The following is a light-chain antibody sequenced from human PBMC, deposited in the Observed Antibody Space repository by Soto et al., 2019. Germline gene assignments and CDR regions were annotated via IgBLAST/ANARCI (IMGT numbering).Light chain of an antibody. Sequence: EIVLTQSPGTLSLSPGERATLSCSASQRVSARYLAWYQQTPGQGPRLLIYGASSRATGTPDRFSGSGSGTDFTLTISRLEPEDFAVYYCQQYGNSPLTFGPGTRVEIK. J-gene: IGKJ3*01. CDR2: GAS. V-gene: IGKV3-20*01. CDR1: QRVSARY. CDR3: QQYGNSPLT.